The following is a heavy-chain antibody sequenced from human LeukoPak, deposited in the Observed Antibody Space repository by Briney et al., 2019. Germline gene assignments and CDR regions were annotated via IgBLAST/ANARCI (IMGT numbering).Heavy chain of an antibody. CDR1: GFTFGDYA. V-gene: IGHV3-49*04. D-gene: IGHD3-3*01. Sequence: AGGSLRLSCTASGFTFGDYAMSWVRQAPGKGREWVGFIRSKAYGGTTEYAASVKGRFTISRDDSKSIAYLQTNSLKTEDTAVYYCTSLRFLEWLPFDYWGQGTLVSVSS. CDR3: TSLRFLEWLPFDY. CDR2: IRSKAYGGTT. J-gene: IGHJ4*02.